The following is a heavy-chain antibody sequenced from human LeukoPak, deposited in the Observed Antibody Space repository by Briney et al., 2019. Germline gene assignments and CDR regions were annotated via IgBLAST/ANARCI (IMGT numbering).Heavy chain of an antibody. D-gene: IGHD3-16*01. J-gene: IGHJ4*02. CDR2: FHNSGTS. V-gene: IGHV4-59*01. CDR3: TRGAGWLIDY. CDR1: DDSISDYY. Sequence: SSETLSLTCTVSDDSISDYYRGWIRQPPGKGLEWIGYFHNSGTSTYNPSLKSRVTISADTSKNQFSLKLNSLTTADTAVYYRTRGAGWLIDYWGQGILVTVSS.